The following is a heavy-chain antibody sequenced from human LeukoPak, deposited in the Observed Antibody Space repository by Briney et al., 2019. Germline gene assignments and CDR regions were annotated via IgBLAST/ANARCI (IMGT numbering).Heavy chain of an antibody. Sequence: GGSLRLSCAASGFTFSRYEMNWVRQAPGKGLEWISYISGSGDTIYYADSVKGRFTISRDNAKNSLYLQMDSLRDEDTAVYYCNVGVPATMRDFDYWGQGALVTVSS. J-gene: IGHJ4*02. CDR2: ISGSGDTI. CDR3: NVGVPATMRDFDY. CDR1: GFTFSRYE. D-gene: IGHD2-2*01. V-gene: IGHV3-48*03.